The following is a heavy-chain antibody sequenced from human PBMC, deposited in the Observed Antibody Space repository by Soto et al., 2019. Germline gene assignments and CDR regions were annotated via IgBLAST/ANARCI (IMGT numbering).Heavy chain of an antibody. CDR2: IIPIFGTA. D-gene: IGHD2-8*02. J-gene: IGHJ3*02. CDR3: ARGRGEVLVVGNAFDI. Sequence: QVQLVQSGAEVKKPGSSVKVSCKASGGTFSSYAISWVRQAPGQGLEWMGGIIPIFGTANYAQKFQGRVKITADEATSTVYMELSSLGSEDTAVYYCARGRGEVLVVGNAFDIWGQGTMVTVSS. V-gene: IGHV1-69*12. CDR1: GGTFSSYA.